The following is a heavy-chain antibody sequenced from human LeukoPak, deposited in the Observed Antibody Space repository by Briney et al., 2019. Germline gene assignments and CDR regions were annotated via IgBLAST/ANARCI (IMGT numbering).Heavy chain of an antibody. J-gene: IGHJ6*03. D-gene: IGHD4-23*01. CDR2: IYYSWST. V-gene: IGHV4-59*12. CDR3: ARDSGNVYYYMDV. Sequence: SETLSLTCTVSGGSISSYYWSWIRQPPGKGLEWIGYIYYSWSTNYNPSLKSRVTISVDTSKNQFSLKLSSVTAADTAVYYCARDSGNVYYYMDVWGKGTTVTVSS. CDR1: GGSISSYY.